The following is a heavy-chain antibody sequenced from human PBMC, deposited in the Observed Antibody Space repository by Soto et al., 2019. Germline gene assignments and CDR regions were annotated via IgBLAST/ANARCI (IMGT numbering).Heavy chain of an antibody. CDR1: GFYLSLSGGR. CDR3: AHGLGRGYGDYHDY. Sequence: QITLKESGPPLVNPTQTLTLTCPVPGFYLSLSGGRVGWIRQPPGKGLECLTLIYGDDVKQYSPSLKTRLTITRDTSKNQVVLTMTNVDPVDTATYYCAHGLGRGYGDYHDYWGQGTLVTVSS. CDR2: IYGDDVK. V-gene: IGHV2-5*02. J-gene: IGHJ4*02. D-gene: IGHD5-12*01.